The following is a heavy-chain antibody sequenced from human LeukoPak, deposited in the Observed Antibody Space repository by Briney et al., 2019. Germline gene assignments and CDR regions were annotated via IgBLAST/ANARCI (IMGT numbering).Heavy chain of an antibody. V-gene: IGHV3-30*01. CDR3: ARGSRWLQLGPFDY. J-gene: IGHJ4*02. CDR2: MSYDGSDN. Sequence: PGRSLRLSCAASGFTFSSYTMHWVRQAPGKGREWVAVMSYDGSDNYYADSVKGRFTISRDNSRTTVYLQMNSLRAEDTAVYYCARGSRWLQLGPFDYWGQGTLVTVSS. CDR1: GFTFSSYT. D-gene: IGHD5-24*01.